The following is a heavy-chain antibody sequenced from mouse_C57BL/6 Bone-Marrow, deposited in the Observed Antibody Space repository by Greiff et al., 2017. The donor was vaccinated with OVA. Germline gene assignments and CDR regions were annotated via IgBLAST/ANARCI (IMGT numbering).Heavy chain of an antibody. CDR2: IDPENGDT. CDR3: TRDYDAPYYVDY. CDR1: GFNIKDDY. Sequence: VQLQQSGAELVRPGASVKLSCTASGFNIKDDYMHWVKQRPEQGLEWIGWIDPENGDTEYAPKFQGKATITADTSSNTAYLQRSSLTSEDTAVYYCTRDYDAPYYVDYWGQGTTLTVSS. D-gene: IGHD2-4*01. J-gene: IGHJ2*01. V-gene: IGHV14-4*01.